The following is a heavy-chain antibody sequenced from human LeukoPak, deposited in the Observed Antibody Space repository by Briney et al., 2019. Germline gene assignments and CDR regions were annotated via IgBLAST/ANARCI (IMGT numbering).Heavy chain of an antibody. CDR1: GYPFNSYG. D-gene: IGHD2-2*01. J-gene: IGHJ4*02. CDR3: ARVHRTLPDTPRNDY. CDR2: IGAYTGNT. Sequence: GASVKVSCKASGYPFNSYGISWVRQAPGQGLEWVGWIGAYTGNTNYADNVQGRVTLTTDKSQNTAHLQLKSLRAEDTAVYYCARVHRTLPDTPRNDYWGQRTLVTVSS. V-gene: IGHV1-18*01.